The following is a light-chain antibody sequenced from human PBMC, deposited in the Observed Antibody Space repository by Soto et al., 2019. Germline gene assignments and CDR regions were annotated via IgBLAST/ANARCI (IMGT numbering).Light chain of an antibody. CDR2: YNN. CDR3: ASWDASLSACV. Sequence: QSVLTQPPSASGTAGQVVTISCSGGDSNIGSNSVYWYQHLPRMAPKLLIYYNNQRPSGVPDRCSGSTSGTSASLAIVGLRSEDEAVYYCASWDASLSACVFGNGTKVTVL. J-gene: IGLJ1*01. V-gene: IGLV1-47*02. CDR1: DSNIGSNS.